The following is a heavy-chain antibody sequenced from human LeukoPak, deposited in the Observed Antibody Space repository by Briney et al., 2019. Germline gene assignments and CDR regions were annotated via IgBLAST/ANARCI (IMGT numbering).Heavy chain of an antibody. D-gene: IGHD3-16*01. J-gene: IGHJ5*02. CDR3: AREEGRGKGFDP. CDR1: GGSISSYY. V-gene: IGHV4-59*01. Sequence: PSETLSLTCTVSGGSISSYYWSWIRQPPGKGLEWIGYIYYSGSTNYNPSLKSRVTISVNTSKNQFSLKLSSVTAADTAVYYCAREEGRGKGFDPWGQGTLVTVSS. CDR2: IYYSGST.